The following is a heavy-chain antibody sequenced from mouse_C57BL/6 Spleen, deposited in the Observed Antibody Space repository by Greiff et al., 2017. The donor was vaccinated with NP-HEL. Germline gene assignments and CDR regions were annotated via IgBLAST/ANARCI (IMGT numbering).Heavy chain of an antibody. CDR2: IRLKSDNYAT. V-gene: IGHV6-3*01. D-gene: IGHD1-1*01. J-gene: IGHJ2*01. CDR1: GFTFSNYW. Sequence: DVMLVESGGGLVQPGGSMKLSCVASGFTFSNYWMNWVRQSPEKGLEWVAQIRLKSDNYATHYAESVKGRFTISRDDSKSSVYLQMNNLRAEDTGIYYCSLFITTVLWGQGTTLTVSS. CDR3: SLFITTVL.